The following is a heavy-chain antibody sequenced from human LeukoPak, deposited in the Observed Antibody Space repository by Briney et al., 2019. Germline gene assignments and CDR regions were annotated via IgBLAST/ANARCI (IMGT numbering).Heavy chain of an antibody. CDR3: TKSNREFDP. Sequence: GGSLRLSCAVSGFPFTNYAMSWVRQAPGKGLAWVAAVSGSGGATYYVDSVKGRFTISRDNSKNTLYLEMNSLRAEDTALYYCTKSNREFDPWGQGTLVTVSS. V-gene: IGHV3-23*01. D-gene: IGHD1-14*01. CDR2: VSGSGGAT. CDR1: GFPFTNYA. J-gene: IGHJ5*02.